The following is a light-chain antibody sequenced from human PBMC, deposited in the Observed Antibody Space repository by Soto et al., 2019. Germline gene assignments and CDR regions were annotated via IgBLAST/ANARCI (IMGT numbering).Light chain of an antibody. Sequence: EPLMPQSPANLPASPGERTSVYRSGSHSVRSDLAWYQHKPGQSPRLLIFDASTRATGIPARFSGSGSGTEFTLTISYLQSEDFAVYFCHQYNKWPPITFGQGTRLEIK. J-gene: IGKJ5*01. V-gene: IGKV3-15*01. CDR1: HSVRSD. CDR2: DAS. CDR3: HQYNKWPPIT.